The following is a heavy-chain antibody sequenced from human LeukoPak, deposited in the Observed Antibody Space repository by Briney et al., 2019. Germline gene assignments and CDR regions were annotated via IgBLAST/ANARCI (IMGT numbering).Heavy chain of an antibody. CDR3: ARDLWRVTISLSFDY. J-gene: IGHJ4*02. CDR2: INPHSGGT. CDR1: GYMFTTYY. V-gene: IGHV1-2*02. Sequence: ASVKVSCKTSGYMFTTYYPHWVRQAPGQGLEWMGWINPHSGGTNYAQEFQGRVTMTRDTSISTVYMELSSLRSDDTAVYYCARDLWRVTISLSFDYWGQGTLVTVSS. D-gene: IGHD3-3*01.